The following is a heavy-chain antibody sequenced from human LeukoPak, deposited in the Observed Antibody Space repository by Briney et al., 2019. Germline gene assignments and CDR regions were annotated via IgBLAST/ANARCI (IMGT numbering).Heavy chain of an antibody. V-gene: IGHV1-2*02. D-gene: IGHD3-22*01. CDR1: GYPFTGYY. CDR3: ARVGYYYDSSGPLY. CDR2: INPNSGGT. Sequence: ASVKVSCTASGYPFTGYYMHWVRQAPGQGLGWMGWINPNSGGTNYAQKFHGRVTMTRDPYISTAYMELSRLRSDDTAVYYCARVGYYYDSSGPLYWGQGTLVTVSS. J-gene: IGHJ4*02.